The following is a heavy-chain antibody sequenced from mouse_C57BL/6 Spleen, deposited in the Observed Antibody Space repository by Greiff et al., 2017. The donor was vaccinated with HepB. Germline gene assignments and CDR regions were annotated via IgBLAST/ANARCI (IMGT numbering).Heavy chain of an antibody. CDR1: GYTFTSYW. CDR2: IHPNSGST. D-gene: IGHD2-5*01. V-gene: IGHV1-64*01. CDR3: AIYSNYPAWFAY. Sequence: QVQLQQSGAELVKPGASVKLSCKASGYTFTSYWMHWVKQRPGQGLEWIGMIHPNSGSTNYNEKFKSKATLTVDKSSSTAYMQLSSLTSEDSAVYYCAIYSNYPAWFAYWGQGTLVTVSA. J-gene: IGHJ3*01.